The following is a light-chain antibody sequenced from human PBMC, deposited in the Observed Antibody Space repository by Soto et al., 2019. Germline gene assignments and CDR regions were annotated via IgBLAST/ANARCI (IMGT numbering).Light chain of an antibody. CDR2: EGT. V-gene: IGLV2-23*01. CDR1: SSDVGSYNL. J-gene: IGLJ1*01. Sequence: QSALTQPAPVSGSPGQSITISCTGTSSDVGSYNLVSWYQQHPGKAPKFMIYEGTKRPSGVSNRFSGSKSGNTASLTISGLQAEDEADYYCCSYAGSRHYVFGTGTKLTVL. CDR3: CSYAGSRHYV.